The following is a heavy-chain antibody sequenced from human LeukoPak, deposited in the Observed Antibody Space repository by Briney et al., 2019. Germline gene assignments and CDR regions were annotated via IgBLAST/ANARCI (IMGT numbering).Heavy chain of an antibody. Sequence: SVKVSCKASGGTFSSYAISWVPQAPGHGLEWMGGIIPIYGAANYAQKFQGRVTITADGSTSTAYMELSSLRSEDTAVYDCARDRTFEYDILTGYYNWFDPWGQGTLVTVSS. CDR2: IIPIYGAA. CDR3: ARDRTFEYDILTGYYNWFDP. V-gene: IGHV1-69*13. CDR1: GGTFSSYA. J-gene: IGHJ5*02. D-gene: IGHD3-9*01.